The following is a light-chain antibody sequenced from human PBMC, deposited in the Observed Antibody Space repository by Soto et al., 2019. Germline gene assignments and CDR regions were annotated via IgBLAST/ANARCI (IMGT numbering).Light chain of an antibody. J-gene: IGLJ1*01. V-gene: IGLV2-14*01. Sequence: QSALTQPASVSGSPGQSITISCTGTSSDVGGYNYVSWYQQHPGKAPKLMIYDVSNRPSGVSNRFSGSKSGNTASLTISGLQAEDEADYYCSSYTSSSTLPYVFGTDTQLTVL. CDR3: SSYTSSSTLPYV. CDR2: DVS. CDR1: SSDVGGYNY.